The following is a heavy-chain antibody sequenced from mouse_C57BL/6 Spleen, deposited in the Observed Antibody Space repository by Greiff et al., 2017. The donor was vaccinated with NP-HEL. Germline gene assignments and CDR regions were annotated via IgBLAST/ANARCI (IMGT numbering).Heavy chain of an antibody. D-gene: IGHD2-2*01. CDR3: ARGMVTTRYFDY. CDR1: GYAFSSSW. J-gene: IGHJ2*01. Sequence: VKLVESGPELVKPGASVKISCKASGYAFSSSWMNWVKQRPGKGLEWIGRIYPGDGDTNYNGKFKGKATLTADKSSSTAYMQLSSLTSEDSAVYFCARGMVTTRYFDYWGQGTTLTVSS. CDR2: IYPGDGDT. V-gene: IGHV1-82*01.